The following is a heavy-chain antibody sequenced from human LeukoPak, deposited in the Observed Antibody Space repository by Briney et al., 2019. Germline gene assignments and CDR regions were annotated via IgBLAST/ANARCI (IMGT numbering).Heavy chain of an antibody. CDR1: GFTFSSYS. D-gene: IGHD2-2*01. CDR3: TRGRYQFLGPNDS. V-gene: IGHV3-48*02. Sequence: GGSLRLSCAASGFTFSSYSMNWVRQAPGKGLEWISYITTNGVMFYADSVEGRFAISRDNDKNSVYLQMSVLRDDDTAVYYCTRGRYQFLGPNDSWGQGALVTVSS. CDR2: ITTNGVM. J-gene: IGHJ5*01.